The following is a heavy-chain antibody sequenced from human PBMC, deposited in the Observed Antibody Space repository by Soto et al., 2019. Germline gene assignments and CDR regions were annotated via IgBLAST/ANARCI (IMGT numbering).Heavy chain of an antibody. CDR1: GFPLSSYW. D-gene: IGHD2-15*01. CDR2: INQNAGKV. V-gene: IGHV3-7*04. J-gene: IGHJ4*02. CDR3: ARLVEPQCLNQ. Sequence: GESLRPSYAASGFPLSSYWMSWVRQAPGRGLEWVANINQNAGKVYYVDSVKGRFTVSRDNAKNSLYLQMNSLSVEDTAVYYCARLVEPQCLNQWGQGT.